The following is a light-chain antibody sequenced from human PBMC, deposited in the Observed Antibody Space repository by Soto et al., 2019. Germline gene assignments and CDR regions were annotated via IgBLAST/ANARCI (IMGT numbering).Light chain of an antibody. J-gene: IGKJ4*01. CDR3: QQRGNWPLT. Sequence: EIVLTQSPATLSLSPGERATLSCRASQSISVYLAWYQQKLGQAPRLLISDAYNRATGIPARFSGSGSGTDFTLTISSLEPEYFAVYYCQQRGNWPLTFGGGTTVEIK. CDR1: QSISVY. CDR2: DAY. V-gene: IGKV3-11*01.